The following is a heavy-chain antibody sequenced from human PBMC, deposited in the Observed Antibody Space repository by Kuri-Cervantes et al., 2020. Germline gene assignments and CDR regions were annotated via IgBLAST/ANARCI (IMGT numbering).Heavy chain of an antibody. D-gene: IGHD6-6*01. CDR2: IYYSGST. CDR1: GGSVSSGNYY. J-gene: IGHJ4*02. CDR3: ARNLYSSSLRLGY. V-gene: IGHV4-61*01. Sequence: SETLSLTCTVSGGSVSSGNYYWSWIRQPPGKGLEWIGCIYYSGSTNYNPSLKSRVTISVDTYKNQFSLKLSSVTAADTAVYYCARNLYSSSLRLGYWGQGTLVTVSS.